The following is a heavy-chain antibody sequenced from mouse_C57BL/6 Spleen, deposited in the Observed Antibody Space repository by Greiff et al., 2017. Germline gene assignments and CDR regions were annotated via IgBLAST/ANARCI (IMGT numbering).Heavy chain of an antibody. J-gene: IGHJ2*01. V-gene: IGHV1-80*01. CDR1: GYAFSSYW. CDR2: IYPGDGDT. D-gene: IGHD1-1*01. Sequence: VQLKESGAELVKPGASVKISCKASGYAFSSYWMNWVKQRPGKGLEWIGQIYPGDGDTNYNGKFKGKATLTADKSSSTAYMQLSSLTSEDSAVYFCARKTVGGFFDYWGQGTTLTVSS. CDR3: ARKTVGGFFDY.